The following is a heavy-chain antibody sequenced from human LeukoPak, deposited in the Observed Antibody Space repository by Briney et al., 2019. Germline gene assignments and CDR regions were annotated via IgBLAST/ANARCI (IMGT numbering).Heavy chain of an antibody. CDR3: VRGPGSSWYQADY. CDR2: NSGGAT. V-gene: IGHV3-53*01. Sequence: GGSLRLSCAASGFTVSSNYMSWVRQAPGKGLEWVSVNSGGATYYADSVKGRFTISRDTSKNTLYLQMNSLRAEGTAVYYCVRGPGSSWYQADYWGQGTLVTVSS. J-gene: IGHJ4*02. CDR1: GFTVSSNY. D-gene: IGHD6-13*01.